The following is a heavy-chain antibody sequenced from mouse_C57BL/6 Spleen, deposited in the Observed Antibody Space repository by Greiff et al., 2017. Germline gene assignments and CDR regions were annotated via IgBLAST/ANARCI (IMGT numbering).Heavy chain of an antibody. CDR3: ATDYSNEGVSAYYFDY. V-gene: IGHV1-9*01. D-gene: IGHD2-5*01. J-gene: IGHJ2*01. Sequence: VQLMESGAELMKPGASVKLSCKATGYTFTGYWIEWVKQRPGHGLEWIGEIFPGSGSTNYNEKFKGKATFTADKSSNTAYMQLSSLTTEDAAIYYCATDYSNEGVSAYYFDYWGQGTTLTVSA. CDR2: IFPGSGST. CDR1: GYTFTGYW.